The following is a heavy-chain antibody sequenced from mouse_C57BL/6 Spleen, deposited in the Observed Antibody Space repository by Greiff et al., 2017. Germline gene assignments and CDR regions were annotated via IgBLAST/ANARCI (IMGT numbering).Heavy chain of an antibody. D-gene: IGHD2-5*01. CDR3: ANAYYSNYGGFAY. J-gene: IGHJ3*01. CDR1: GYSITSGYY. Sequence: EVQLQESGPGLVKPSQSLSLTCSVTGYSITSGYYWNWIRQFPGNKLEWMGYISYDGSNNYNPSLKNRISITRDTSKNQYFLKLNSVTTEDTATYYCANAYYSNYGGFAYWGQGTLVTVSA. V-gene: IGHV3-6*01. CDR2: ISYDGSN.